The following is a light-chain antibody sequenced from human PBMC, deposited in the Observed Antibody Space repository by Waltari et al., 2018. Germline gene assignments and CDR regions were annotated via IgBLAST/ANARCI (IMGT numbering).Light chain of an antibody. V-gene: IGKV4-1*01. Sequence: DIVMTQSPDSLAVSLGERATIHCQSSQSVLHTSNNKNYLAWYQQKPGHPPKLLIYWASTRESGVPDRFSGSGSGTDFTLTISSLQAEDVAVYYCQQYYSSPITFGQGTRLEIK. CDR3: QQYYSSPIT. CDR1: QSVLHTSNNKNY. CDR2: WAS. J-gene: IGKJ5*01.